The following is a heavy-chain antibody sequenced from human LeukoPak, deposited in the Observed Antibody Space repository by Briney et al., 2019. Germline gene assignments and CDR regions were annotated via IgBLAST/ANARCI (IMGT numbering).Heavy chain of an antibody. J-gene: IGHJ5*02. D-gene: IGHD6-13*01. CDR2: INPNSGGT. Sequence: ASVKVSCKASGYTLTGYYMHWVRQAPGQGLEWMGWINPNSGGTNYAQKFQGRVTMTRDTSISTAYMELSRLRSDDTAVYYCAEAAAGDLWFDPWGQGTLVTVSS. CDR3: AEAAAGDLWFDP. CDR1: GYTLTGYY. V-gene: IGHV1-2*02.